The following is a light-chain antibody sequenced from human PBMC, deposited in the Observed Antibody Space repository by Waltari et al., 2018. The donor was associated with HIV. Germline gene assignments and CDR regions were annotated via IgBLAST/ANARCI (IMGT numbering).Light chain of an antibody. CDR2: QSS. V-gene: IGLV3-1*01. CDR1: KLGDTY. J-gene: IGLJ2*01. CDR3: QAWDSSSAVV. Sequence: SYELTQSSSVSVSPGQTASITCSGAKLGDTYVSWYQQKPGQSPVLVIYQSSKRPSEIPERFSGSNSGDTATLTISGTQAVDEADYYCQAWDSSSAVVFGGGTKLTVL.